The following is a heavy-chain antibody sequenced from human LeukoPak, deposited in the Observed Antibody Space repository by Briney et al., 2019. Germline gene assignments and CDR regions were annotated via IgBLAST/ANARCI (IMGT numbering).Heavy chain of an antibody. D-gene: IGHD6-6*01. J-gene: IGHJ3*02. V-gene: IGHV1-18*01. CDR1: GYTFTSYG. CDR2: ISAYNGNT. CDR3: AREKVAAARLQAFDI. Sequence: ASVKVSCKASGYTFTSYGISWVRQAPGQGLEWMGWISAYNGNTNYAQKLQGRVTMTTDTSTSTAYMELRSLRSDDTAVYYCAREKVAAARLQAFDIWGQGTMVTVSS.